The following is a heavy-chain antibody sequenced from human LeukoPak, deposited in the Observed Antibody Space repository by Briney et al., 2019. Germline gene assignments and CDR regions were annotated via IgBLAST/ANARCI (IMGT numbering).Heavy chain of an antibody. CDR3: ARISYGDYQAHGMDV. D-gene: IGHD4-17*01. V-gene: IGHV2-70*11. Sequence: TLSLTCTVSGGSISSGVYSWSWIRQPPGKALEWLARIDWDDDKYYSTSLKTRLTISKDTSKNQVVLTMTNMDPVDTATYYCARISYGDYQAHGMDVWGQGTTVTVSS. CDR1: GGSISSGVYS. J-gene: IGHJ6*02. CDR2: IDWDDDK.